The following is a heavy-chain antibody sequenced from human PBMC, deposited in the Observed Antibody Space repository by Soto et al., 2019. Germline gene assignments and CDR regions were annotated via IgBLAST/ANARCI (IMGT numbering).Heavy chain of an antibody. V-gene: IGHV4-61*08. CDR2: IHYSGTT. D-gene: IGHD6-13*01. Sequence: SETLSLTCTVSGGSISSGGYYWSGIRQHPGKGLEWIGYIHYSGTTSFFPSYNPSLRSRVTISEDTSKNQFSLMLLSVTTADTAVYFCAAGEASSRNLAPYYLDFWGQGTLVTVSS. CDR3: AAGEASSRNLAPYYLDF. J-gene: IGHJ4*02. CDR1: GGSISSGGYY.